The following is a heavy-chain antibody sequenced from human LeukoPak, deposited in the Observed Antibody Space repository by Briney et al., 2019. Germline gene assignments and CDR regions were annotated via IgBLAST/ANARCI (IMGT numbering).Heavy chain of an antibody. Sequence: ASVKVSCKASGYTFTGYYMHWVRHAPGQGHEWMGGINPNSGGTNYAQKFQGRVTMTRDTSISTAYMELSRLRSDDTAVYYWARDLVVFYYYGMDVWGQGTTVTVSS. V-gene: IGHV1-2*02. CDR2: INPNSGGT. CDR3: ARDLVVFYYYGMDV. CDR1: GYTFTGYY. J-gene: IGHJ6*02. D-gene: IGHD2-15*01.